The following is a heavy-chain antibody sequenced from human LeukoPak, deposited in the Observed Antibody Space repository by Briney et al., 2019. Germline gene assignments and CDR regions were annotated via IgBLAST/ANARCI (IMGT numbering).Heavy chain of an antibody. CDR3: ARCIAVAGALDY. Sequence: SETLSLTCAVYGGSFSGYYWSWIRQPPGKGLEWIGEINHSGSTNYNPSLKSRVTISVDTSKNQFSPKLSSVTAADTAVYYCARCIAVAGALDYWGQGTLVTVSS. CDR1: GGSFSGYY. D-gene: IGHD6-19*01. V-gene: IGHV4-34*01. CDR2: INHSGST. J-gene: IGHJ4*02.